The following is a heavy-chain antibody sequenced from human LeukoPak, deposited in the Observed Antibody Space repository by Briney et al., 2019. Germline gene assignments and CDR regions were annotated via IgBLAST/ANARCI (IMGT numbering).Heavy chain of an antibody. V-gene: IGHV1-24*01. J-gene: IGHJ4*02. CDR2: SDPEDGET. D-gene: IGHD6-13*01. CDR1: GYTLTELS. CDR3: ATPAAAGNFDY. Sequence: ASVKVSSKVSGYTLTELSMHWVRQAPGKGPEWMGGSDPEDGETIYAQKFQGRVTMTEDTSTDTAYMEVSSLRSEDTAVYYCATPAAAGNFDYWGQGTLVTVSS.